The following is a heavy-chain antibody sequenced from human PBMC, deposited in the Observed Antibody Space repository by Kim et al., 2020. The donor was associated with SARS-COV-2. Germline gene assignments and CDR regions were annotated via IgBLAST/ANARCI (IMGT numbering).Heavy chain of an antibody. J-gene: IGHJ4*02. CDR2: ICPSGAP. Sequence: SETLSLTCAVAGGSVSSDYCWTWIRQPPGEGLVGIGEICPSGAPNYNPSLKSRVTMSVDTSRNEFFLNLRSVTDADTAVYFCARDTGGYTEFDYWGQGTLVTVSS. CDR1: GGSVSSDYC. V-gene: IGHV4-4*02. CDR3: ARDTGGYTEFDY. D-gene: IGHD2-2*02.